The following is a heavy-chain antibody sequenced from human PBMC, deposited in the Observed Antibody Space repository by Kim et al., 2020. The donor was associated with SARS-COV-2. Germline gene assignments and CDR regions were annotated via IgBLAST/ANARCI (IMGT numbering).Heavy chain of an antibody. J-gene: IGHJ4*02. D-gene: IGHD1-26*01. CDR3: AKDMRGATSG. V-gene: IGHV3-23*01. CDR2: ISGSGGNT. Sequence: GGSLRLSCAASGFNFRTYGMTWVRQAPGKGLEWVSGISGSGGNTYYADSVKGRFTISRDNSKNTLFLQMNSLRAEDTAVYYCAKDMRGATSGWGQGTLVTVSS. CDR1: GFNFRTYG.